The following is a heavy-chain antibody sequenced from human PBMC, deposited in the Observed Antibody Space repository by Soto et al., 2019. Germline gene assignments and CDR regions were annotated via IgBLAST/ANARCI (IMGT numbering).Heavy chain of an antibody. CDR1: GFTVTTNY. CDR3: ARGLGYSGYAGYYYYMDV. CDR2: IYTGGDT. Sequence: GGSLRLSCAASGFTVTTNYMNWVRQAPGKGLEWVSVIYTGGDTYYADSVKGRFTISRHNSKNTLYLQMNGLRGEDTAVYFCARGLGYSGYAGYYYYMDVWGKGTTVTVSS. D-gene: IGHD5-12*01. J-gene: IGHJ6*03. V-gene: IGHV3-53*04.